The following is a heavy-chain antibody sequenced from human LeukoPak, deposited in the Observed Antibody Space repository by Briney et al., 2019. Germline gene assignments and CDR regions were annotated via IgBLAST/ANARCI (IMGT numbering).Heavy chain of an antibody. D-gene: IGHD3-9*01. CDR3: AKDIARRYYDSTLDY. CDR1: GFTFDDYA. V-gene: IGHV3-43*02. Sequence: GGSLRLSCAASGFTFDDYAMHWVRQAPGKGLEWVSLISRDGGSTYYADSVKGRFTISRDNSKNSLYLQMNSLRTEDTALYYCAKDIARRYYDSTLDYWGQGTLVTVSS. CDR2: ISRDGGST. J-gene: IGHJ4*02.